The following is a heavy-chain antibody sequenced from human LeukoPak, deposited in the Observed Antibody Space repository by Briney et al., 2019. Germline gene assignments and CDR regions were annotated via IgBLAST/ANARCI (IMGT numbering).Heavy chain of an antibody. Sequence: GGSLRLSCTVSGFTFGDYAINWVRQAPGKGLEWVGIIRSKAFGETAEYAASVKGRFTISRDDSKSIAYLQMNSLKTEDTAVYYCTRDRGSSTLGDYWGQGTLVTVSS. CDR3: TRDRGSSTLGDY. D-gene: IGHD7-27*01. V-gene: IGHV3-49*04. CDR2: IRSKAFGETA. J-gene: IGHJ4*02. CDR1: GFTFGDYA.